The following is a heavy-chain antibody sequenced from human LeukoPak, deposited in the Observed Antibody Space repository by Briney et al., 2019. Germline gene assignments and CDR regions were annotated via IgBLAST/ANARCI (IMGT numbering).Heavy chain of an antibody. V-gene: IGHV4-39*07. CDR1: GGSISSSSYY. Sequence: PSETLSLTCTVSGGSISSSSYYWGWIRQPPGKGLEWIGSIYYSGSTYYNPSLKSRVTISVDTSKNQFSLKLSSVTAADTAVYYCARDIPMVRGVIMRGSGMDVWGQGTTVTVSS. CDR3: ARDIPMVRGVIMRGSGMDV. CDR2: IYYSGST. D-gene: IGHD3-10*01. J-gene: IGHJ6*02.